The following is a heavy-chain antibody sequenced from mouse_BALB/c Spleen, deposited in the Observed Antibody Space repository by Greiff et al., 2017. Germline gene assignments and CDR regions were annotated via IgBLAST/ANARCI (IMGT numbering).Heavy chain of an antibody. Sequence: VQLQQPGAELVKPGASVKLSCTASGFNIKDYYMHWVKQRPEQGLEWIGWIDPENGDTEYAPKFQGKATMTADTSSNTAYLQLSSLTSEDTAVYYCNAFVTTATLFFDYWGQGTTLTVSS. CDR2: IDPENGDT. D-gene: IGHD1-2*01. CDR3: NAFVTTATLFFDY. J-gene: IGHJ2*01. CDR1: GFNIKDYY. V-gene: IGHV14-4*02.